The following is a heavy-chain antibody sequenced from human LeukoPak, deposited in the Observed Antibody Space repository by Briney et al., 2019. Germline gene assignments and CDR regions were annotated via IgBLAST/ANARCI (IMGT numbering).Heavy chain of an antibody. CDR1: GFSFSTSW. Sequence: GGSLRLSCEASGFSFSTSWMSRVRQALGKGLEWVATIKKDGSETYYVDSVRGRFTISRDNAKNSLYLQMNSLRAEDTALYYCAKGFPDTYYYDSSGYFDYWGQGTLVTVSS. J-gene: IGHJ4*02. V-gene: IGHV3-7*03. D-gene: IGHD3-22*01. CDR2: IKKDGSET. CDR3: AKGFPDTYYYDSSGYFDY.